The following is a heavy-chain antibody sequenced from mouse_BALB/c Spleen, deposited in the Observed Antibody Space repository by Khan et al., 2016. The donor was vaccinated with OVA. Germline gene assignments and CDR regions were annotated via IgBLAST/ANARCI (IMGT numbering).Heavy chain of an antibody. CDR3: TRDRIDY. J-gene: IGHJ2*01. CDR1: GYTFTTYW. V-gene: IGHV1-7*01. Sequence: QVHLQQSGAELAKPGASVKMSCKASGYTFTTYWMHWVKQRPGQGLEWIGYINPTSGYTDYNDKFKDRATLSADKSSSTAYMQLNSLTSEDSAVYYCTRDRIDYWGQGTTLTVSS. CDR2: INPTSGYT.